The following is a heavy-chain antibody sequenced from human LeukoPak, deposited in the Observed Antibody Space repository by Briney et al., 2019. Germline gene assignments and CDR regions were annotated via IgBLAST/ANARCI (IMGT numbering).Heavy chain of an antibody. J-gene: IGHJ3*02. D-gene: IGHD1-26*01. CDR1: GFTFTTYA. CDR2: ISGSGDST. V-gene: IGHV3-23*01. Sequence: PGGSLRLSCAASGFTFTTYAMSWVRQAPGKGLEWVSVISGSGDSTYYADSVKGRFTISRDISKNTLYLQMKSLRAGDTAVYYCARGGSYLSAFDIWGQGTMVTVSS. CDR3: ARGGSYLSAFDI.